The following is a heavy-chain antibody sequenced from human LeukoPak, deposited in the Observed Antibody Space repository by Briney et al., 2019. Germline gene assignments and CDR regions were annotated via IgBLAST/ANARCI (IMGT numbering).Heavy chain of an antibody. CDR3: AKDTSDESSSWPDDAFDI. CDR1: GFTFDDYA. J-gene: IGHJ3*02. Sequence: PGGSLRLSCAASGFTFDDYAMHWVRHAPGKGLEWVSGISWNSGSIGYADSVKGRFTISRDNAKNSLYLQMNSLRAGDTALYYCAKDTSDESSSWPDDAFDIWGQGTMVTVSS. CDR2: ISWNSGSI. D-gene: IGHD6-13*01. V-gene: IGHV3-9*01.